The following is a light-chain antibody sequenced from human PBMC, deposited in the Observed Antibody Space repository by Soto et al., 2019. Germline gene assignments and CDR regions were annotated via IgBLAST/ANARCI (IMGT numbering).Light chain of an antibody. CDR2: EVT. J-gene: IGLJ1*01. Sequence: QSALTQPAAVSGSPGQSITISCTGTSSDVGGYNYVSWYQQHPGKAPKLMIYEVTNRPSGVSNRFPGSKSGNTASLTISGLQDEDEADYYCSSYTSRSTLVFGNGTKVTVL. V-gene: IGLV2-14*01. CDR3: SSYTSRSTLV. CDR1: SSDVGGYNY.